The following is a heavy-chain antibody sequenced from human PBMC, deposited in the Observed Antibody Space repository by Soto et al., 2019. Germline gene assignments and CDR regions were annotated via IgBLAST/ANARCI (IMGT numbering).Heavy chain of an antibody. V-gene: IGHV4-61*01. CDR2: IYYSGST. CDR3: ARDYIVLVPTSIGYYYYGVDV. J-gene: IGHJ6*02. Sequence: SETLSLTCTVSGCSVSSGSYYWTWIRQPPAKGLEWIGYIYYSGSTNYNPSLKSRVTISVDTSKNQFSLKLSSVTAADTAVYYCARDYIVLVPTSIGYYYYGVDVWGQGTTVT. CDR1: GCSVSSGSYY. D-gene: IGHD2-2*01.